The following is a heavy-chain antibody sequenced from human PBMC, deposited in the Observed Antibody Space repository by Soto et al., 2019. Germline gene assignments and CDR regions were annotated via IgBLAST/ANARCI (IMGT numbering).Heavy chain of an antibody. CDR1: GYTFTSYG. J-gene: IGHJ6*01. Sequence: QVQLVQPGAEVKKPGASVKVSCQASGYTFTSYGIRWVRQAPGQGLEWMGWISAYNGNTNYAQKPQGRVTMTTDTATGTAYEELRSLRSDDTAGYYWARERAPLRLLEWHPGYYYYGMDVWGQGSTVPGSS. V-gene: IGHV1-18*01. CDR2: ISAYNGNT. CDR3: ARERAPLRLLEWHPGYYYYGMDV. D-gene: IGHD3-3*01.